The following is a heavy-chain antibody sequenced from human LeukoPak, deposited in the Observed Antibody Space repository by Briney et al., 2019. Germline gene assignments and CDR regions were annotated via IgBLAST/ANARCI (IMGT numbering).Heavy chain of an antibody. Sequence: GGSLRLSCAASGFTFSSYGMHWVRQAPGKGLEWVSAISGSGGSTYYADSVKGRFTISRDNSKNTLYLQMNSLRAEDTAVYYCAKHSYGSYFLDYWGQGTLVTVSS. CDR2: ISGSGGST. CDR3: AKHSYGSYFLDY. J-gene: IGHJ4*02. V-gene: IGHV3-23*01. CDR1: GFTFSSYG. D-gene: IGHD1-26*01.